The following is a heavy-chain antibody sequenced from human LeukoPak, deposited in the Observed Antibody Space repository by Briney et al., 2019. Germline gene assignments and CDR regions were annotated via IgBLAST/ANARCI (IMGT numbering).Heavy chain of an antibody. Sequence: PGGSLRLSCAASGFAFSSYAMNWVRQAPGKGLEWVSYISSSSTIYYADSVKGRFTISRDNAKNSLYLQMNSLRAEDTAVYYCARDRATTVTTEYFQHWGQGTLVTVSS. CDR1: GFAFSSYA. J-gene: IGHJ1*01. V-gene: IGHV3-48*01. D-gene: IGHD4-11*01. CDR3: ARDRATTVTTEYFQH. CDR2: ISSSSTI.